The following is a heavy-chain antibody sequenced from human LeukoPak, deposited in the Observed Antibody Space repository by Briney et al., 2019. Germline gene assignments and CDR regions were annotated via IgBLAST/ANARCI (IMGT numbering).Heavy chain of an antibody. CDR3: AKAVVTMIVDNYFDY. J-gene: IGHJ4*02. CDR1: GFAFSSYW. V-gene: IGHV3-7*03. D-gene: IGHD3-22*01. CDR2: IKQDGGEK. Sequence: GGSLRLSCVASGFAFSSYWMSWVRQAPGKGLEWVANIKQDGGEKYYVDSVKGRFTISRDNSKNTLYLQMNSLRAEDTAVYYCAKAVVTMIVDNYFDYWGQGTLVTVSS.